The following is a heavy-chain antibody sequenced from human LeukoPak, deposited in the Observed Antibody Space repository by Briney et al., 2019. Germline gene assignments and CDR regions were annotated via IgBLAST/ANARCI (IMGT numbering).Heavy chain of an antibody. CDR1: GFTFSSYS. J-gene: IGHJ6*02. CDR3: ARDRLLWPMDV. D-gene: IGHD3-10*01. Sequence: GGSLRLSCAASGFTFSSYSMNWVRQATGKGLEWVSSISSSSSYIYYADSVKGRFTISRDNAKNSLYLQMNSPRAEDTAVYYCARDRLLWPMDVWGQGTTVTVSS. V-gene: IGHV3-21*01. CDR2: ISSSSSYI.